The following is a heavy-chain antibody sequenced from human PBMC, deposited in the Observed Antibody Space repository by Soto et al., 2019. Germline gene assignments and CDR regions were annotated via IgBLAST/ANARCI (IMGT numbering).Heavy chain of an antibody. Sequence: LFLRCAVYGGSFSGYYWTCICQPQGTGLEWIGEINHSGSTNYNPSLKSRVTISVDTSKNQFSLKLSSVTAADTAVYYCARRLYYDSSGFEGGGMDVWGQGTTVT. D-gene: IGHD3-22*01. V-gene: IGHV4-34*01. CDR2: INHSGST. CDR1: GGSFSGYY. J-gene: IGHJ6*02. CDR3: ARRLYYDSSGFEGGGMDV.